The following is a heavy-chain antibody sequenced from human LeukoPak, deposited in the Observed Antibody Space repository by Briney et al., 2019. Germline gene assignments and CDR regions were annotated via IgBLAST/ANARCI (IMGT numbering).Heavy chain of an antibody. J-gene: IGHJ4*02. D-gene: IGHD3-9*01. CDR2: ILGSGGST. CDR3: AKWGDYDVLTGYYVPDY. V-gene: IGHV3-23*01. Sequence: GGSLRLSCAASGFTFSNYAMSWVRQAPGKGLEWVSAILGSGGSTNYADSVKGRFTVSRDNSKSTLYLQMNSLRAEDTALYYCAKWGDYDVLTGYYVPDYWGQGTLVTVSS. CDR1: GFTFSNYA.